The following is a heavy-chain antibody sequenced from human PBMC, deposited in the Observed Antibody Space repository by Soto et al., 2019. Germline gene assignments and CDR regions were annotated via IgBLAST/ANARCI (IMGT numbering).Heavy chain of an antibody. V-gene: IGHV3-23*01. D-gene: IGHD3-10*01. J-gene: IGHJ4*02. CDR2: ISGSGGST. CDR1: GFTFSSYA. CDR3: AKYLSLPDRGLGYFDY. Sequence: EVQLLESGGGLVQPGGSLRLSCAASGFTFSSYAMSWVRQAPGKGLEWVSAISGSGGSTYYADSVKGRFTISSDNSKNAQYLQMNSLRAEDTAVYYCAKYLSLPDRGLGYFDYWGQGTLVTVSS.